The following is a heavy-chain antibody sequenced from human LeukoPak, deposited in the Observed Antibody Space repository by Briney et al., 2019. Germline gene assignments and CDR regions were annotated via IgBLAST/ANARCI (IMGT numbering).Heavy chain of an antibody. CDR2: MNPNSGNT. J-gene: IGHJ5*02. V-gene: IGHV1-8*01. D-gene: IGHD2-2*01. Sequence: GASVKVSCKTSGYTFTNYDINWVRQATGQGLEWMGRMNPNSGNTSYAQKFQGRVTMTRNTSISTAYMELSSLRSEDTAVYYCARPHCSSTDCHPPEWFDPWGQGTLVTVSS. CDR3: ARPHCSSTDCHPPEWFDP. CDR1: GYTFTNYD.